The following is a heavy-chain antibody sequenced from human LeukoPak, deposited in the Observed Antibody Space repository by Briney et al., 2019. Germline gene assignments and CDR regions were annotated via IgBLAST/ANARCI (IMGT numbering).Heavy chain of an antibody. CDR1: GLTFNSYW. J-gene: IGHJ5*02. D-gene: IGHD2-2*01. V-gene: IGHV3-74*03. CDR2: INGDASNT. Sequence: GGSLRLSCAASGLTFNSYWMHWVRQVAGKGLVWVARINGDASNTTYADSVKGRFTISRDNAKNTLYLQMNSLRVDDTAVYYCAGAMPHDNWFDPWGQGSLVTVSS. CDR3: AGAMPHDNWFDP.